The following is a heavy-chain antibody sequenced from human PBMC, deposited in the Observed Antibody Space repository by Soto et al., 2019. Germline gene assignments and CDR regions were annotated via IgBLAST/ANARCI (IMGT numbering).Heavy chain of an antibody. CDR2: ISYDGSNK. D-gene: IGHD6-13*01. CDR3: ARERGPYSSSCYRFDP. V-gene: IGHV3-30-3*01. Sequence: QVQLVESGGGVVQPGRSLRLSCAASGFTFSSYAMHWVRQATGKGLEWVAVISYDGSNKYYADSVKGRFTISRDNSKNTLYLQMNSLRAEDTAVYYCARERGPYSSSCYRFDPWGQGTLVTVSS. J-gene: IGHJ5*02. CDR1: GFTFSSYA.